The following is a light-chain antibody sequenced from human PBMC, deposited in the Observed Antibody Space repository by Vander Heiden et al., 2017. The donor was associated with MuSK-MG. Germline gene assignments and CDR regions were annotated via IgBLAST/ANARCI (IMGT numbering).Light chain of an antibody. V-gene: IGKV1-33*01. CDR2: DAS. CDR1: QDIDIY. J-gene: IGKJ4*01. Sequence: DIQATQSPSSLSASVGDRVTITCQASQDIDIYLNWYQQKPGKPPKLLIYDASEFETGVPSRCSGSGSGTDFSFPISCLQPEDIGTYYWQHNDNLLTFGGGTKVEIK. CDR3: QHNDNLLT.